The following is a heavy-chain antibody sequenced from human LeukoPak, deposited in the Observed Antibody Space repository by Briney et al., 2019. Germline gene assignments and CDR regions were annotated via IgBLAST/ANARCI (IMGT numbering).Heavy chain of an antibody. Sequence: GGSLRLSCEASGVTFNGSGIHWVRQAPGKGLEWVAFIHYDGGFDYYLDSVKGRFTVSRDSSKNIVYLQMDDLRAEDTAVYYCARDKVRGIVWGAADGALDVWGQGTMVTVSS. CDR1: GVTFNGSG. V-gene: IGHV3-30*02. CDR3: ARDKVRGIVWGAADGALDV. J-gene: IGHJ3*01. CDR2: IHYDGGFD. D-gene: IGHD3-10*01.